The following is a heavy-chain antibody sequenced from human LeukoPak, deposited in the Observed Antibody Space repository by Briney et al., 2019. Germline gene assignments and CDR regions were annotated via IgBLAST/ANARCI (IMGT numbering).Heavy chain of an antibody. CDR3: ARDRRSGWYGY. V-gene: IGHV3-30*03. CDR1: GFTFSSFS. D-gene: IGHD6-19*01. J-gene: IGHJ4*02. CDR2: ISHDGSDK. Sequence: GGSLRLSCAASGFTFSSFSLHWVRQAPGKGLEWMALISHDGSDKYADSVKGRFTISRDNAKNSLYLQMNSLRAEDTAVYYCARDRRSGWYGYWGQGTLVTVSS.